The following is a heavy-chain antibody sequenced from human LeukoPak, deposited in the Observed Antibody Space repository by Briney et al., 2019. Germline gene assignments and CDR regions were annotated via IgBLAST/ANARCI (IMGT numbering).Heavy chain of an antibody. CDR3: VRWQYCGGNCYFSAFDV. J-gene: IGHJ3*01. D-gene: IGHD2-21*01. Sequence: SETLSLTCTVSGGSISSSYWSWIRQSPGKGLEWVGYIHHSGNTNSNPPLKSRVTISVDTPKNQFSLKLSSVTAADTAVYYCVRWQYCGGNCYFSAFDVWGQGTMVTVSS. CDR1: GGSISSSY. CDR2: IHHSGNT. V-gene: IGHV4-59*01.